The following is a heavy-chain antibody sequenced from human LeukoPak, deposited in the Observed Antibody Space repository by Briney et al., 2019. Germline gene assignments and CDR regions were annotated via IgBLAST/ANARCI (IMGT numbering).Heavy chain of an antibody. J-gene: IGHJ4*02. CDR3: ARRYFDY. CDR2: ISYDGSNK. Sequence: PGGSLRLSCAASGFTFSSYAIHWVRQAPGKGLEWVAVISYDGSNKYYADSVKGRFTISRDNAKNSLYLQMNSLRVEDTAVYYCARRYFDYWGQGTLVTVSS. V-gene: IGHV3-30-3*01. CDR1: GFTFSSYA.